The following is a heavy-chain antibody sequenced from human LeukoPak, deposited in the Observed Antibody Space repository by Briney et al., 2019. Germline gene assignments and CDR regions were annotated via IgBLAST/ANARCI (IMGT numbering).Heavy chain of an antibody. CDR1: GGSISSSSYY. D-gene: IGHD2-2*01. CDR2: IYFSGST. J-gene: IGHJ4*02. CDR3: ARARSTSGAFHY. Sequence: SETLSLTCTVSGGSISSSSYYWGWIRQPPGKGLEWIGAIYFSGSTYYNPSLKSRVTISVDTSKNQFSLKLSSVTAADTAVYYCARARSTSGAFHYWGQGTLVTVSS. V-gene: IGHV4-39*07.